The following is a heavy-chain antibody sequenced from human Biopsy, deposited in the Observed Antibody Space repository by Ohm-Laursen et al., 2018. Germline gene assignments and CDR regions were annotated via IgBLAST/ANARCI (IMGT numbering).Heavy chain of an antibody. CDR1: GFTFSSYA. CDR3: ALAAAQTVTHFDY. V-gene: IGHV3-23*01. CDR2: ISGNSDII. Sequence: GSLRLSCAASGFTFSSYAMTWFRQAPGKGLAWVSTISGNSDIIYDTDSVKGRFTISRDNSKNTLYLQMNSLRADDTAVYYCALAAAQTVTHFDYWGQGTLVTVSS. D-gene: IGHD4-17*01. J-gene: IGHJ4*02.